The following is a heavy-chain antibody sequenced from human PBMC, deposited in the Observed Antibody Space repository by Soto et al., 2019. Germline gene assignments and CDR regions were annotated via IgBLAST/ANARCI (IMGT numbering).Heavy chain of an antibody. J-gene: IGHJ5*02. Sequence: PGGSLRLSCAASGFTFSSYWLSWVRQAPGKGLEWVANIKQDGGEKYCADSVKGRFTISRDNAKNSLYLQMNSLRAEDTAMYYCARGDPYCGGGTCHPHWFDPWGQGTLVTVSS. CDR3: ARGDPYCGGGTCHPHWFDP. CDR2: IKQDGGEK. D-gene: IGHD2-15*01. CDR1: GFTFSSYW. V-gene: IGHV3-7*01.